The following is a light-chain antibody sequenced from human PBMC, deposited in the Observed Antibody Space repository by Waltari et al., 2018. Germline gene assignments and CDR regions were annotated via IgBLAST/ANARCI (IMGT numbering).Light chain of an antibody. J-gene: IGKJ4*01. CDR1: QDIANN. CDR2: KAS. V-gene: IGKV1-6*02. CDR3: QQGYDYPCT. Sequence: IQMPQSPSPLSASISVTVTITCRASQDIANNLNWYQQQSGKAPKLLIYKASSLESGVPSRFSGSGSGTDFSLTISSLQPEDFATYYCQQGYDYPCTFGRGTKVEIK.